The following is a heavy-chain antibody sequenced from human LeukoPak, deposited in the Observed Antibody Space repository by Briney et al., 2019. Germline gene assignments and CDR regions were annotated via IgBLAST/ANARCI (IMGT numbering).Heavy chain of an antibody. V-gene: IGHV3-23*01. Sequence: PGGSLRLSCAASGFTFDDYGMSWVRQAPGKGLEWVSSISGTGVTAYYADSVKGRFAISRDNSKNTLYLQMSSLRAEDTALYYCAKDQRFGDLDDYRGQGTLVTVSS. CDR1: GFTFDDYG. D-gene: IGHD3-10*01. CDR2: ISGTGVTA. CDR3: AKDQRFGDLDDY. J-gene: IGHJ4*02.